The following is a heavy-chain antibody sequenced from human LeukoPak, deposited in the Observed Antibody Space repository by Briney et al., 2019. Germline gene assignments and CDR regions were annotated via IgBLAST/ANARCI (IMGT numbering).Heavy chain of an antibody. CDR1: GYTFTSYD. D-gene: IGHD6-13*01. CDR2: MNPNSGNT. J-gene: IGHJ4*02. Sequence: ASVKVSCKASGYTFTSYDINWVRQATGQGLEVMGWMNPNSGNTGYAQKFQGRITMTRNTSVSTAYMELSSLTSEDTAVYYCARIAAAGNRRLNYWGQGTLVTVSS. CDR3: ARIAAAGNRRLNY. V-gene: IGHV1-8*01.